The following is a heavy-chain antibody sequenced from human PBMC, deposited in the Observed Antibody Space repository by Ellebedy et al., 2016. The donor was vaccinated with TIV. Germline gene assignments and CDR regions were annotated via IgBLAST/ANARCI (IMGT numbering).Heavy chain of an antibody. Sequence: SGPTLVKPKETLTLTCTVSGFSLTHIIMGVSWIRQPPGKALAWLAHIFSNDEKSYSTSLKTRLSISKDTAKSQVVLTVANMYPVDTATYYCLRALKYCGGDCTYNFDFWGQGALVTVSS. CDR2: IFSNDEK. CDR1: GFSLTHIIMG. J-gene: IGHJ4*02. D-gene: IGHD2-21*02. CDR3: LRALKYCGGDCTYNFDF. V-gene: IGHV2-26*01.